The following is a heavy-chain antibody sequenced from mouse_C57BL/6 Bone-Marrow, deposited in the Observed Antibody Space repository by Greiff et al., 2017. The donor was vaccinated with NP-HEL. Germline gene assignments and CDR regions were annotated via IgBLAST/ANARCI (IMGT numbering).Heavy chain of an antibody. D-gene: IGHD2-4*01. V-gene: IGHV1-61*01. CDR1: GYTFTSYW. CDR3: ARGGYDYAFDY. J-gene: IGHJ2*01. Sequence: QVQLQQPGAELVRPWSSVKLSCKASGYTFTSYWMDWVKQRPGQGLEWIGNIYPSDSETHYNQKFKDKATLTVDKSSSTAYMQLSSLTSEDSAVYYCARGGYDYAFDYWGQGTTLTVSS. CDR2: IYPSDSET.